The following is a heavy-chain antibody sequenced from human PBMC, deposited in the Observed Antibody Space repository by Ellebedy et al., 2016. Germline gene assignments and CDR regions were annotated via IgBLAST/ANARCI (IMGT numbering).Heavy chain of an antibody. J-gene: IGHJ5*02. V-gene: IGHV4-59*12. D-gene: IGHD7-27*01. CDR1: GGSISTYY. CDR2: IYYSGST. Sequence: SETLSLXCTVSGGSISTYYWSWIRQPPGKGLEWIGQIYYSGSTNYNPSLRSRVAISLETSKNQFSLKLSSVTAADTAVYYCARDNWEVNWFDPWGQGTQVTVSS. CDR3: ARDNWEVNWFDP.